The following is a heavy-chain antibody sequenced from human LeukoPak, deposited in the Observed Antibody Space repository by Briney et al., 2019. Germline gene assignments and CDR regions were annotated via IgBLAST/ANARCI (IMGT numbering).Heavy chain of an antibody. CDR2: IYYSGST. Sequence: SETLSLTCAVSLGSISSGGYSGSWIRQPPGKGLEWLGYIYYSGSTYYNPSLKSRVTISVDTSKNQFPLKLSSVTAADTAVYYCARLSTVTTSFDYWGQGTLVTVSS. D-gene: IGHD4-17*01. J-gene: IGHJ4*02. V-gene: IGHV4-30-4*07. CDR3: ARLSTVTTSFDY. CDR1: LGSISSGGYS.